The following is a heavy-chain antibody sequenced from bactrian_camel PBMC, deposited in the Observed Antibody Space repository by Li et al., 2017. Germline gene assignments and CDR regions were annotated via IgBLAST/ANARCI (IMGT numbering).Heavy chain of an antibody. CDR1: GITFDDYA. Sequence: HVQLVESGGGLVQPGGSLRLSCAVSGITFDDYAMGWIRQAPGKGLEWVSSVYSDGTNTYYADSVKGRFTISRDNVKNKVTLQMNNLKSDDTGLYYCTTLFGRTIKNVWGQGTQVTVS. D-gene: IGHD1*01. CDR2: VYSDGTNT. J-gene: IGHJ4*01. V-gene: IGHV3S7*01. CDR3: TTLFGRTIKNV.